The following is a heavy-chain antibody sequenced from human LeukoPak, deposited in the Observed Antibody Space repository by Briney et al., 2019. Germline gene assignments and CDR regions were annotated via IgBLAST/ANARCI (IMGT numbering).Heavy chain of an antibody. V-gene: IGHV3-20*04. CDR2: INWNGGST. J-gene: IGHJ4*02. D-gene: IGHD1-26*01. CDR1: GFPFDDYG. CDR3: ARRTIVGAGFDY. Sequence: GGSLRLSCVASGFPFDDYGMSWVRQVPGKGLEWVCGINWNGGSTGYADSVQGRFTISRDSAKNSLYVQMKSLRADDTAFYYCARRTIVGAGFDYWGQGTLVTVSS.